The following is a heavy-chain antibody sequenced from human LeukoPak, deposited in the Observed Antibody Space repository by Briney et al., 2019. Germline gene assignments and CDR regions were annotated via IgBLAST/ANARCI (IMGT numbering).Heavy chain of an antibody. CDR3: ARGRNYYYMDV. CDR1: GFTFSRHG. Sequence: GGSLRLSCAASGFTFSRHGMHWVRQAPGKGLEWVAVIGDTGRAKYYADSVEGRFTASRDNSNKILYLEMNSLRAEDTAVYYCARGRNYYYMDVWVKGTTATVSS. J-gene: IGHJ6*03. CDR2: IGDTGRAK. V-gene: IGHV3-33*08.